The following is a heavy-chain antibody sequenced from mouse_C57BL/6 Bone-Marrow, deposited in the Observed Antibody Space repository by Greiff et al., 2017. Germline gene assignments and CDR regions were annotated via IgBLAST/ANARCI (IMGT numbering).Heavy chain of an antibody. J-gene: IGHJ1*03. CDR2: IHPNSGST. Sequence: QVQLQQPGAELVKPGASVKLSCKASGYTFTSYWMPWVKQRPGQGLEWIGMIHPNSGSTNYNEKFKSKATLTVDKSSSTAYMQLSSLTSEDSAVYYCARSRYGPWYFDVWGTGTTVTVSS. D-gene: IGHD2-10*02. V-gene: IGHV1-64*01. CDR1: GYTFTSYW. CDR3: ARSRYGPWYFDV.